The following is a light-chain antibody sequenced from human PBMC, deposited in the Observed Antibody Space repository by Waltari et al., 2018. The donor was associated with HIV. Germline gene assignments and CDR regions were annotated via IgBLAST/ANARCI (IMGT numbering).Light chain of an antibody. V-gene: IGKV3-20*01. CDR1: QSVSSSY. Sequence: EVVLTQSPGTLSLSPGERATLSCRASQSVSSSYLAWFQQKPGRVPRLLIHGASNRATGIPDRFSGSGSGTDFTLTISRLEPEDFAVYYCQQWGTFGQGTKLEIK. CDR2: GAS. J-gene: IGKJ2*01. CDR3: QQWGT.